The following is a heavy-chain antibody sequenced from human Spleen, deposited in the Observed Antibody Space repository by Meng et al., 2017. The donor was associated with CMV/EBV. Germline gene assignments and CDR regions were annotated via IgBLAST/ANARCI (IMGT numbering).Heavy chain of an antibody. D-gene: IGHD6-19*01. Sequence: GSLRLSCTVSGYSISSGYYWGWIRQPPGKGLEWIGSIYHSGSTYYNPSLKSRVTISVDTSKNQFSLKLSSVTAADTAVYYCAIAVAGVSSRYGMDVWGQGTTVTVSS. J-gene: IGHJ6*02. CDR1: GYSISSGYY. V-gene: IGHV4-38-2*02. CDR2: IYHSGST. CDR3: AIAVAGVSSRYGMDV.